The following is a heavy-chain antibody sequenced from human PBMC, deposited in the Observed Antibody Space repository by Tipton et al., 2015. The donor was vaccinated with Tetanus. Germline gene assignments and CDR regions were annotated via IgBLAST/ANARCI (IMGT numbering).Heavy chain of an antibody. J-gene: IGHJ6*02. CDR1: GFTFDDYT. Sequence: SLRLSCAASGFTFDDYTMHWVRQAPGKGLEWVSLIRWNGGGTHYADSVKGRFTVSRDNSKNSLYLQMNSLRTEDTALYYCAKDTSVAPGKGGMDGWGPGDTVTVFS. CDR3: AKDTSVAPGKGGMDG. V-gene: IGHV3-43*01. CDR2: IRWNGGGT. D-gene: IGHD1-26*01.